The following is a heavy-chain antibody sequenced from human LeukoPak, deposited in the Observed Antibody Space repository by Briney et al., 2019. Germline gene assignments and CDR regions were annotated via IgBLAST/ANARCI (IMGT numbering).Heavy chain of an antibody. CDR1: GGSFSGYY. J-gene: IGHJ3*02. V-gene: IGHV4-34*01. CDR3: ARRQSSSWYQGNAFDI. D-gene: IGHD6-13*01. CDR2: INHSGST. Sequence: PSETLSLTCAVYGGSFSGYYWSWIRQPPGKGLEWIGEINHSGSTNYNPSLKSRVIISVDTSKNQFSLKLSSVTAADTAVYYCARRQSSSWYQGNAFDIWGQGTMVTVSS.